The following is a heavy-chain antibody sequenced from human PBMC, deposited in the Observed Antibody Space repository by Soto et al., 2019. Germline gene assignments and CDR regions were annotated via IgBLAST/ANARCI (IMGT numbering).Heavy chain of an antibody. CDR1: GGSISSYY. J-gene: IGHJ5*02. V-gene: IGHV4-4*07. D-gene: IGHD2-15*01. Sequence: SETLSLTCTVSGGSISSYYWIWIRQPAGKGLEWIGRIYTSGSTNYNPSLKSRVTMSVDTSKNQFSLKLSSVTAADTAVYYCAREAGYCSGGSCYPFDPWGQGTLVTVSS. CDR3: AREAGYCSGGSCYPFDP. CDR2: IYTSGST.